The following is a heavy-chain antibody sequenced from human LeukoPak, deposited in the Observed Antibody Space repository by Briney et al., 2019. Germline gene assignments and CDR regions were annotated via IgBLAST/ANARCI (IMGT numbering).Heavy chain of an antibody. V-gene: IGHV1-69*13. CDR3: ARAGYCSSTSCYTVFDY. J-gene: IGHJ4*02. CDR2: VIPIFGTA. D-gene: IGHD2-2*02. CDR1: VCTFSSYA. Sequence: ASVKVSCKASVCTFSSYAFCWVRQAPPQGLEWMGGVIPIFGTANYAQKFQGRVTITADESTSTAYMELSSLRSEDTAVYYCARAGYCSSTSCYTVFDYWGQGTLVTVSS.